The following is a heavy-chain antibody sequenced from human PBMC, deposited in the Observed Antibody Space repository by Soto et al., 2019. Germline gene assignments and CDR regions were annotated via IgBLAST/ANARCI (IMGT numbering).Heavy chain of an antibody. CDR3: AREVNSSPARGPNWFDP. CDR1: GDSINNSHW. Sequence: QVQLQESGPGLVQPSGTLSLTCAVSGDSINNSHWWSWVRQTPGKGLEWIGETYHSGTTNYNPSLTTRVTISIDKSKNQFSLKMTSVTAADTAVYYCAREVNSSPARGPNWFDPWGQGTLVTVSS. CDR2: TYHSGTT. J-gene: IGHJ5*02. D-gene: IGHD6-13*01. V-gene: IGHV4-4*02.